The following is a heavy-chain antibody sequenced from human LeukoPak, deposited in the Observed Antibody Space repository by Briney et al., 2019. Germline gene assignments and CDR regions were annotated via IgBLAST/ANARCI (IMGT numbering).Heavy chain of an antibody. CDR2: ISYDGSNK. CDR3: AREDYDSSGYYYILDY. V-gene: IGHV3-30*04. Sequence: PGGSLRLSCAASGFTFSSYAMHWVRQALGKGLEWVAVISYDGSNKYYADSVKGRFTISRDNSKNTLYLQMNSLRAEDTAVYYCAREDYDSSGYYYILDYWGQGTLVTVSS. D-gene: IGHD3-22*01. J-gene: IGHJ4*02. CDR1: GFTFSSYA.